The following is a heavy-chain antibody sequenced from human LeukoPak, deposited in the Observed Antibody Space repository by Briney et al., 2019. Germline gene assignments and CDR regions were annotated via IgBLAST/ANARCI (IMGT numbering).Heavy chain of an antibody. CDR1: GFTFSSYA. J-gene: IGHJ4*02. V-gene: IGHV3-23*01. Sequence: GGSLRLSCAASGFTFSSYAMSWVRQAPGKGLEWVSAISGSGGATNYADSVKGRFTISRDNSKNTLYLQMNSLRADDTAVYYCAKRPVGSHFYFDYWGQGTLVTVSS. CDR2: ISGSGGAT. D-gene: IGHD1-26*01. CDR3: AKRPVGSHFYFDY.